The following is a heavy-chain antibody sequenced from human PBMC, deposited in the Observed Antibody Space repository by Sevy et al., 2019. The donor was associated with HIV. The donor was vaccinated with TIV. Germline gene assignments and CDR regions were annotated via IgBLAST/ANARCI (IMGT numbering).Heavy chain of an antibody. CDR3: AGWRYCSSTSCYGYYYYGMDV. V-gene: IGHV3-7*03. Sequence: GGSLRLSCAASGFTFSSYWMSWVRQAPGKGLEWVANIKQDGSEKYYVDSVKGRITISRDNAKNSLYLQMNSLRAEDTAVYYCAGWRYCSSTSCYGYYYYGMDVWGQGTTVTVSS. CDR1: GFTFSSYW. J-gene: IGHJ6*02. D-gene: IGHD2-2*01. CDR2: IKQDGSEK.